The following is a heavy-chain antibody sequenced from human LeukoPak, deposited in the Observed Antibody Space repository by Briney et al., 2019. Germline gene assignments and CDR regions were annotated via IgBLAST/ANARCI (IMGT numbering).Heavy chain of an antibody. D-gene: IGHD6-19*01. J-gene: IGHJ4*02. CDR3: VYSSGWF. CDR2: ISFDRDNQ. CDR1: GFTFSNYG. V-gene: IGHV3-30*03. Sequence: GGSLRLSCAASGFTFSNYGMHWVRQAPGKGLEWVAVISFDRDNQDYADSVKGRFTISRDNSKNTVYLQMNSLRTEDTAMYYCVYSSGWFWGQGTLVTVSS.